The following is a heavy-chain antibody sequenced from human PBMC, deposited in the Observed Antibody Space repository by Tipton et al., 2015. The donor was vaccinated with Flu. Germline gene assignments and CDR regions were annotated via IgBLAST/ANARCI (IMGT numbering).Heavy chain of an antibody. CDR3: ANGYGMDV. CDR2: VKADGSEK. V-gene: IGHV3-7*01. Sequence: SLRLSCAASGFSFTCCWMNWVRQAPGKGLEWVANVKADGSEKYYVDSVKGRFTISRDNVKKSLYLQMNSLRAEDTAVYYCANGYGMDVWGQGTTVTVSS. CDR1: GFSFTCCW. J-gene: IGHJ6*02.